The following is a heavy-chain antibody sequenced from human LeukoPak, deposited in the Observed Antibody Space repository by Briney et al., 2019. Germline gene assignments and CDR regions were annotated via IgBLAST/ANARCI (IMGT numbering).Heavy chain of an antibody. J-gene: IGHJ4*01. CDR3: ARQGFDSGFNY. CDR1: GFSFSRYY. CDR2: LFSGGDT. Sequence: GGSLRLSCTASGFSFSRYYMSWVRQAPGKGLEWISVLFSGGDTYYADSVKDRFGVSRDSSSETLFLQMNSLRADDTAVYYCARQGFDSGFNYWGHGTTVTVSS. V-gene: IGHV3-66*04. D-gene: IGHD2-21*01.